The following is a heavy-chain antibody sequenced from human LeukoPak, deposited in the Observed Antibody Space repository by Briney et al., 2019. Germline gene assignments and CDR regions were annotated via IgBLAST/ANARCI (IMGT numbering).Heavy chain of an antibody. V-gene: IGHV6-1*01. J-gene: IGHJ6*02. CDR2: TYYRSKWYY. Sequence: SQTLSLTCAISGDSVSSINVAWNWIRQSPSRGLEWLGRTYYRSKWYYEYAVSVKGRININPDPSKNQLSLQLNSVTPEDTAVYYCALARSEYHYGMDVWGQGTTVTVSS. CDR3: ALARSEYHYGMDV. CDR1: GDSVSSINVA.